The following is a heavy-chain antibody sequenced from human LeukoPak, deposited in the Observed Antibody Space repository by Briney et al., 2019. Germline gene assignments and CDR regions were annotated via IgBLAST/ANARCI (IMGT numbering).Heavy chain of an antibody. CDR2: IYTSGST. J-gene: IGHJ6*03. D-gene: IGHD3-10*01. CDR3: ARDLPVSSSGSYYYYMDV. V-gene: IGHV4-61*02. Sequence: SETLSLTCTVSGGSISSGSYYWSWIRQPAGKGLEWIGRIYTSGSTNYNPSLKSRVTMSVDTSKNQFSLKLSSVTAADTAVYYCARDLPVSSSGSYYYYMDVWGKGTTVTISS. CDR1: GGSISSGSYY.